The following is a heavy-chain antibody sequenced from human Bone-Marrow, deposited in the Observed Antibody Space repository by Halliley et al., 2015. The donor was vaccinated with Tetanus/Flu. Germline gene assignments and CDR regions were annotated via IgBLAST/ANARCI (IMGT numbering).Heavy chain of an antibody. CDR1: GFTFASYG. J-gene: IGHJ3*02. CDR2: IWYDGTTK. D-gene: IGHD6-19*01. V-gene: IGHV3-33*06. Sequence: SLRLSCSASGFTFASYGMHWVRQAPGKGLEWVAVIWYDGTTKYYADSVKGRFTISRDNSKSTLYLQMNSLRGEDTAVYYCAKPLAGTVGAFDIWGQGTTVTVSS. CDR3: AKPLAGTVGAFDI.